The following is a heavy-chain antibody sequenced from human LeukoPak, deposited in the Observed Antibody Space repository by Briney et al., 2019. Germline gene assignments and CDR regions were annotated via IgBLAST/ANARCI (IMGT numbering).Heavy chain of an antibody. D-gene: IGHD3-9*01. CDR1: GYTFTGYY. CDR2: INPNSGGT. V-gene: IGHV1-2*02. Sequence: GASVKVSCKASGYTFTGYYMHWVRQAPGQGLEWMGWINPNSGGTNYAQKFQERVTITRDMSTSTAYMELSSLRSEDTAVYYCAAVNRPVLRYFDWSYYFDYWGQGTLVTVSS. J-gene: IGHJ4*02. CDR3: AAVNRPVLRYFDWSYYFDY.